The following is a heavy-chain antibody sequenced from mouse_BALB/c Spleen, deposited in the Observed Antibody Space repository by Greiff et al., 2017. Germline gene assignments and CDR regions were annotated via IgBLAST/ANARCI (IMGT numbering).Heavy chain of an antibody. CDR2: ISSGGSYT. CDR3: ARRGGRGLREYYAMDY. CDR1: GFTFSSYA. V-gene: IGHV5-9-3*01. D-gene: IGHD3-1*01. J-gene: IGHJ4*01. Sequence: EVQGVESGGGLVKPGGSLKLSCAASGFTFSSYAMSWVRQTPEKRLEWVATISSGGSYTYYPDSVKGRFTISRDNAKNTLYLQMSSLRSEDTAMYYCARRGGRGLREYYAMDYWGQGASVTDSS.